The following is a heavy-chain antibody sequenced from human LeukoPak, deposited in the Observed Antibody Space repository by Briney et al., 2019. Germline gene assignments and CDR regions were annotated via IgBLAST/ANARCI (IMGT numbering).Heavy chain of an antibody. CDR1: GYTFTSYG. V-gene: IGHV1-18*01. J-gene: IGHJ6*03. CDR2: ISAYNGNT. CDR3: ARDHIVVVPAAGYYYYMGV. D-gene: IGHD2-2*01. Sequence: ASVKVSCKASGYTFTSYGISWVRQAPGQGLEWMGWISAYNGNTNYAQKLQGRVTMTTDTSTSTAYMELRSLRSDDTAVYYCARDHIVVVPAAGYYYYMGVWGKGTTVTVSS.